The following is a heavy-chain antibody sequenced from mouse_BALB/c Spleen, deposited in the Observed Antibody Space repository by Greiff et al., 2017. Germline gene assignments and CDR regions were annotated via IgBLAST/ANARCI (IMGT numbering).Heavy chain of an antibody. CDR1: GFSLTGYG. J-gene: IGHJ4*01. V-gene: IGHV2-6-7*01. CDR2: IWGDGST. Sequence: QVQLKQSGPGLVAPSQSLSITCTVSGFSLTGYGVNWVRQPPGKGLEWLGMIWGDGSTDYNSALKSRLSISKDNSKSQVFLKMNSLQTDDTARYYCARGTTTVVATRGVHYAMDYWGQGTSVTVSS. CDR3: ARGTTTVVATRGVHYAMDY. D-gene: IGHD1-1*01.